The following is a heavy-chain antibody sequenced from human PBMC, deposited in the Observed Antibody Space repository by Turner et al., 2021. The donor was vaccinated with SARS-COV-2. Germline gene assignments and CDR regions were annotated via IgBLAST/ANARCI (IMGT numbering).Heavy chain of an antibody. CDR1: GFRFSDYH. Sequence: EVQLVESGGGLVQPGGFMRLSCAVSGFRFSDYHMDWDRQYPGKGLEWVGRIRNKASSDTTEYATSVKGGFSVSRDDSDNSLFLQMNSLQIEDTAVYYCLRGGRGRPFDIWGQGSAVTISS. V-gene: IGHV3-72*01. D-gene: IGHD1-26*01. CDR3: LRGGRGRPFDI. CDR2: IRNKASSDTT. J-gene: IGHJ3*02.